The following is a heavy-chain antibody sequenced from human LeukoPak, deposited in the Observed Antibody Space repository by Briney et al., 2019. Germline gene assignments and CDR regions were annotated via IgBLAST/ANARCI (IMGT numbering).Heavy chain of an antibody. V-gene: IGHV3-7*01. CDR1: GFSFSSYW. J-gene: IGHJ4*02. CDR3: VRESSSGWAPSTIARNFDY. D-gene: IGHD6-19*01. CDR2: INQDGSER. Sequence: PGGSLRLSCAASGFSFSSYWMSWVRQAPGKGLEWVANINQDGSERYYVDSVKGRFTISRDNANNSLSLQMNSLRVEDTAVYFCVRESSSGWAPSTIARNFDYWGQGILLTVSS.